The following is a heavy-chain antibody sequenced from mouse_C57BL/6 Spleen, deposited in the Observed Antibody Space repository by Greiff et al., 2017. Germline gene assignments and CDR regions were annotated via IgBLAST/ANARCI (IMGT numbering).Heavy chain of an antibody. V-gene: IGHV1-53*01. CDR2: INPRNGGP. Sequence: QFQLQQPGPELVKPGASVKLSCKASGYTLPSSWLHWVKQRPGQGLEWIGNINPRNGGPNSNEKFKSKAPLTVDKSSSTAYMQLSSLTSEDSAVYYCARELRPRGYWGQGTSVTVSS. J-gene: IGHJ4*01. CDR3: ARELRPRGY. D-gene: IGHD1-2*01. CDR1: GYTLPSSW.